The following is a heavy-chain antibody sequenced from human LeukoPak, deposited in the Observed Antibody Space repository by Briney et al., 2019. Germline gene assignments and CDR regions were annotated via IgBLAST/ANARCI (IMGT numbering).Heavy chain of an antibody. D-gene: IGHD3-22*01. CDR1: GGSISSYY. Sequence: SETLSLTCTVSGGSISSYYWSWIRQPPGKGLEWIGYIYYSGSTNYNPFLKSRVTISVDTSKNQFSLKLSSVTAADTAVYYCARVPYYYDSSGYYAPYYFDYWGQGTLVTVSS. J-gene: IGHJ4*02. CDR3: ARVPYYYDSSGYYAPYYFDY. CDR2: IYYSGST. V-gene: IGHV4-59*01.